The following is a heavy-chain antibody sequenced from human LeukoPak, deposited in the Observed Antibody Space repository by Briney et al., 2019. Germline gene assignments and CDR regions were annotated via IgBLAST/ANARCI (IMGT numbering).Heavy chain of an antibody. D-gene: IGHD3-10*01. CDR2: LSGSGADT. CDR1: GFTFSKNA. V-gene: IGHV3-23*01. J-gene: IGHJ4*02. Sequence: PGGSLRLSCAASGFTFSKNAMSWVRQAPGKGLEWVSSLSGSGADTYYADSVKGRFTISRDNSKNTLYLQMNSLRAEDTAVYYCAKDWEVLLWFGEFSYFDYWGQGTLVTVSS. CDR3: AKDWEVLLWFGEFSYFDY.